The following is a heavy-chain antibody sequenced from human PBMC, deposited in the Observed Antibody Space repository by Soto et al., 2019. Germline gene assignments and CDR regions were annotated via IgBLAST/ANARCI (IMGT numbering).Heavy chain of an antibody. D-gene: IGHD3-3*01. CDR2: VSPYDGKT. CDR1: GYTFTNYG. J-gene: IGHJ4*02. CDR3: ARGALPWTTSYFDH. Sequence: SVKISCKASGYTFTNYGFNWVRRAPGQGLEWMGWVSPYDGKTSYAQNLQGRVTLTTDTSTTTAFMELWSLRSDDTAVYYCARGALPWTTSYFDHWGQGTPVTVSS. V-gene: IGHV1-18*01.